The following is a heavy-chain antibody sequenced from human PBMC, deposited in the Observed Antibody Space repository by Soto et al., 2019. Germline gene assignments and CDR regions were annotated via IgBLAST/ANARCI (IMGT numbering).Heavy chain of an antibody. CDR2: IKQDGSEK. D-gene: IGHD2-2*01. CDR3: AGTSVVVPAAEKAGLDYYYGMDV. V-gene: IGHV3-7*01. CDR1: GFTFSSYW. J-gene: IGHJ6*02. Sequence: PGGSLRLSCAASGFTFSSYWMSWVRQAPGKGLEWVANIKQDGSEKYYVDSVKGRFTISRDNAKNSLYLQMNSLRAEDTAVYYCAGTSVVVPAAEKAGLDYYYGMDVWGQGTTVTVSS.